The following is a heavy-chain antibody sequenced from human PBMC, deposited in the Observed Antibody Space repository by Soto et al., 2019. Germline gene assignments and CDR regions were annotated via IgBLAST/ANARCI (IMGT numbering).Heavy chain of an antibody. D-gene: IGHD5-12*01. Sequence: ASGRGACGGSGCRFRGYVMGWVGPAPGKGLEWMGGIIPIFGTANYAQKFQGRVTITADESTSTAYMELRSLRSDDTAVYYCAREESDYDFGYWGQGTLVTVSS. V-gene: IGHV1-69*13. CDR2: IIPIFGTA. J-gene: IGHJ4*02. CDR3: AREESDYDFGY. CDR1: GCRFRGYV.